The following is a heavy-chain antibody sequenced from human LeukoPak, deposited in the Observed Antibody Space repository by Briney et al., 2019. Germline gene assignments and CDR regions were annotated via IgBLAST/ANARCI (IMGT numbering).Heavy chain of an antibody. J-gene: IGHJ3*02. D-gene: IGHD3-22*01. Sequence: GGSLRLSCEASGFSLTSYDIHWVRQTPGKGLEWVAFLCSDVKTDNYADSVKGRFTLSRDNSKNILNLQLNSLRPEDTAVYYCARDLWASDGTGIYYYGLVDGFEIWGQGTMVTVSS. CDR2: LCSDVKTD. V-gene: IGHV3-30*02. CDR1: GFSLTSYD. CDR3: ARDLWASDGTGIYYYGLVDGFEI.